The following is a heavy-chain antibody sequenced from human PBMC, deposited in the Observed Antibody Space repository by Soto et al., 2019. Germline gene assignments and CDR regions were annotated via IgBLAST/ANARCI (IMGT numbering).Heavy chain of an antibody. Sequence: QVQLVESGGGVVQPGRSLRLSCAASGFTFSSYGMHWVRQAPGKGLEWVAVISYDGSNKYYADSVKGRFTISRDNSKNTLYLQMNSPRAEDTAVYYCAKPTDYGDYFDYWGQGTLVTVSS. V-gene: IGHV3-30*18. CDR2: ISYDGSNK. D-gene: IGHD4-17*01. CDR3: AKPTDYGDYFDY. CDR1: GFTFSSYG. J-gene: IGHJ4*02.